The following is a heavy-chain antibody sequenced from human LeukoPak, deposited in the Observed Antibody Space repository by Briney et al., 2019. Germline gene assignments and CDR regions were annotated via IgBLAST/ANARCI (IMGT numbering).Heavy chain of an antibody. CDR3: VRGYYDIVTAYFALYYYGMDV. D-gene: IGHD3-9*01. Sequence: GGSLRLSCAASGFTFSTYSMNWVRQAPGKGLEWVSYISSSSGTIYYADSVKGRFTISRDNAENSMYLLMKSLRAEDTAVYYCVRGYYDIVTAYFALYYYGMDVWGQGTTVTVPS. V-gene: IGHV3-48*01. CDR1: GFTFSTYS. J-gene: IGHJ6*02. CDR2: ISSSSGTI.